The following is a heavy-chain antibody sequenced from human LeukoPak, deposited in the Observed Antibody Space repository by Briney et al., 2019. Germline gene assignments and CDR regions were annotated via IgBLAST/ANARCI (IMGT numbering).Heavy chain of an antibody. D-gene: IGHD6-6*01. CDR1: GGSFSGYY. CDR3: ARGKRESSSFGY. CDR2: INHSGST. V-gene: IGHV4-34*01. J-gene: IGHJ4*02. Sequence: SETLSLTCAVYGGSFSGYYWSWIRQPPGRGLEWIGEINHSGSTSYNPSLKSRVTISVDTSKNQFSLKLSSVTAADTAVYYCARGKRESSSFGYWGQGTLVTVSS.